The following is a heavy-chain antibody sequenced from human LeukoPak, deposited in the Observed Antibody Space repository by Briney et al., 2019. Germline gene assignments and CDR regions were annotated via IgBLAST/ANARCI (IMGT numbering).Heavy chain of an antibody. CDR1: GFTFSTYG. CDR2: ISYDGSNK. Sequence: GGSLRLSCAASGFTFSTYGMHWVRQAPGKGLEWVAVISYDGSNKYYADSVKGRFTISRDNSKNTLYLQMNSLRAEDTAVYYCAKDHTGGSYHDYWGQGTLVTVPS. CDR3: AKDHTGGSYHDY. V-gene: IGHV3-30*18. J-gene: IGHJ4*02. D-gene: IGHD1-26*01.